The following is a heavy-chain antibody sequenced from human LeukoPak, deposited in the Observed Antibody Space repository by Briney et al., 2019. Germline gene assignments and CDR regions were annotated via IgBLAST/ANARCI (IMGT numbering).Heavy chain of an antibody. Sequence: ASVKVSCKASGYTFTSCDINWVRQATGQGLEWMGWMNPNSGNTGYAQKFQGRVTMTRNTSISTAYMELSSLRSEDTAVYYCARGFRKTWIQLWSTPYYFDYWGQGTLVTVSS. V-gene: IGHV1-8*01. J-gene: IGHJ4*02. CDR3: ARGFRKTWIQLWSTPYYFDY. D-gene: IGHD5-18*01. CDR2: MNPNSGNT. CDR1: GYTFTSCD.